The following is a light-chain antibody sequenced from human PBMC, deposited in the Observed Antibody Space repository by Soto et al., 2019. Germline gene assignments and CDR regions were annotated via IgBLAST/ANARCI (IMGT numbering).Light chain of an antibody. CDR2: WAS. CDR1: QSVLYNSNNKNY. CDR3: QQYYSTPYT. Sequence: DIVMTQSPDSLAVSLDERATINCKSSQSVLYNSNNKNYLTWYQQKPGQPPKLLISWASTRESGVPDRFSGSGSGTDFTLTISSLRAEDVAVYYCQQYYSTPYTFGQGTKLEIK. V-gene: IGKV4-1*01. J-gene: IGKJ2*01.